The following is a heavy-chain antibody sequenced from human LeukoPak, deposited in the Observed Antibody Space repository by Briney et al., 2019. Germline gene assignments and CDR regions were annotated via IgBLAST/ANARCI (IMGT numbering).Heavy chain of an antibody. CDR3: AKDRGYHYGSSGPKDNWFDP. CDR2: ISYDGSKK. CDR1: GFTFSSYA. V-gene: IGHV3-30-3*01. D-gene: IGHD3-22*01. Sequence: PGRSLRLSCAASGFTFSSYAMHWVRQAPGKGLEWVAVISYDGSKKYYADSVKGRFTISRDNSKNTLYLQMSSLRAEDTAVYYCAKDRGYHYGSSGPKDNWFDPWGQGTLVTVSS. J-gene: IGHJ5*02.